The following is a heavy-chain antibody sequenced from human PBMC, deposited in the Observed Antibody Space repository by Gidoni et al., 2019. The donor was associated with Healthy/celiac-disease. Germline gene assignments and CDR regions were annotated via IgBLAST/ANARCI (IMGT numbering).Heavy chain of an antibody. V-gene: IGHV1-8*01. Sequence: QVQLVQSGAEVKKPGASVKVSCKASGYTFTSYDINWVRQATGQGLEWMGWMNPNSGNTGYAQKVQGRVTMTRNTSISTAYMELSSLRSEDTAVYYCARGSPVRFLEWLTRPTPSDYWGQGTLVTVSS. CDR3: ARGSPVRFLEWLTRPTPSDY. D-gene: IGHD3-3*01. CDR2: MNPNSGNT. CDR1: GYTFTSYD. J-gene: IGHJ4*02.